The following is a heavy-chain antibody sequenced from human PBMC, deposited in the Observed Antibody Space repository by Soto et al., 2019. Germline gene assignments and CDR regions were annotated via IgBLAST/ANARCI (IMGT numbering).Heavy chain of an antibody. CDR3: AKKGLGSLTRYCSDGGCHTAVDM. J-gene: IGHJ3*02. Sequence: EVQLLESGGGLVQPGGSLRLSCAASGFTFSYYAMSWVRQAPGKGLEWVSTVSGRGDSTYNPGSVKGRFTISRHTSKNTLYLQMNSLRAEDTAVYYCAKKGLGSLTRYCSDGGCHTAVDMWGQGTMVTVSS. CDR2: VSGRGDST. D-gene: IGHD2-15*01. CDR1: GFTFSYYA. V-gene: IGHV3-23*01.